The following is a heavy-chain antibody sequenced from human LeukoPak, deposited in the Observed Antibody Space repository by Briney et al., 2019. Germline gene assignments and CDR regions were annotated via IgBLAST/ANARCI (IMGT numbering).Heavy chain of an antibody. CDR1: GGTFSSDA. D-gene: IGHD2-15*01. J-gene: IGHJ3*02. CDR3: ARRQVAYAFDI. CDR2: IIPIFGTA. Sequence: GASVNVSCKASGGTFSSDAISWVRQATGQGLEWMGGIIPIFGTANYAQKFQGRVTITADESTSTAYMELSSLRSEDTAVYYCARRQVAYAFDIWGQGTMVTVSS. V-gene: IGHV1-69*13.